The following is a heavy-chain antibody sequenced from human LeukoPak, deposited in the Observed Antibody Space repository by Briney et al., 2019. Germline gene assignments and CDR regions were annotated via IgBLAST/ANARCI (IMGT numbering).Heavy chain of an antibody. V-gene: IGHV5-51*01. Sequence: GESLKICCKGLGYSFSSYWSAWVRQRPGKGLEWMGIIYPGGSETRYDPSFEGQVTISVDRSTSTAYLQWSSPRAADTAMYYCARANRDGHNQNFDHWGQGTLVSVSS. CDR1: GYSFSSYW. J-gene: IGHJ4*02. D-gene: IGHD5-24*01. CDR2: IYPGGSET. CDR3: ARANRDGHNQNFDH.